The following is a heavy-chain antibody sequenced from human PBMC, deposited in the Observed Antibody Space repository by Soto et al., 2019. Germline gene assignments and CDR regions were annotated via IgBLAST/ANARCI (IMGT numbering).Heavy chain of an antibody. D-gene: IGHD1-1*01. CDR3: ARESPRLGLERPSWFDP. J-gene: IGHJ5*02. CDR2: ISAYNGNT. CDR1: GYTFTSYG. V-gene: IGHV1-18*01. Sequence: ASVKVSCKASGYTFTSYGISWVRQAPGQGLEWMGWISAYNGNTNYAQKLQGRVTMTTDTSTSTAYMELRSLRSDDTAVYYCARESPRLGLERPSWFDPWGQGTLVTVSS.